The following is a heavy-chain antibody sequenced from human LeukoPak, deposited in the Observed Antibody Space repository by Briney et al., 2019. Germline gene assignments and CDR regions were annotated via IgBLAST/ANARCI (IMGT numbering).Heavy chain of an antibody. CDR3: AREIGPGTGSGDAFDI. CDR2: VKPDGTEK. Sequence: GGSLRLSCAASGFSFNNYWISWVRQAPGEGLEWVANVKPDGTEKYYVDSVKGRFTLSRDNAKNTLYLQMSSLRADDTAVFYCAREIGPGTGSGDAFDIWGQGTMVTVSS. J-gene: IGHJ3*02. CDR1: GFSFNNYW. D-gene: IGHD3-10*01. V-gene: IGHV3-7*01.